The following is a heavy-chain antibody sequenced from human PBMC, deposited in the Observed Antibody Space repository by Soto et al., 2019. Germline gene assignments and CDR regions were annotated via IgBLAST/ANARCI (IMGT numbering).Heavy chain of an antibody. CDR3: ARDLPAVTTETYFDY. V-gene: IGHV3-33*01. D-gene: IGHD4-17*01. J-gene: IGHJ4*02. Sequence: GGSLRLSCAASGFTFSSYGMHWVRQAPGKGLEWVAVIWYDGSNKYYADSVKGRFTISRDNSKNTLYLQMNSLRAEDTAVYYCARDLPAVTTETYFDYWGQGTLVTVSS. CDR1: GFTFSSYG. CDR2: IWYDGSNK.